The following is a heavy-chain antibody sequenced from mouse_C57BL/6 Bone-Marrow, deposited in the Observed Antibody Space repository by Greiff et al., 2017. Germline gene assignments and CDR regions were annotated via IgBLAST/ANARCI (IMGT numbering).Heavy chain of an antibody. V-gene: IGHV8-8*01. CDR3: ARSYEENYFDY. CDR2: IWWDDDK. J-gene: IGHJ2*01. D-gene: IGHD1-1*01. CDR1: GFSLSTFGMG. Sequence: QVTLKESGPGILQPSQTLSLTCSFSGFSLSTFGMGVGWIRQPSGTGLEWLAHIWWDDDKYYNPALKSRLTISKDTSKIQVFLKSAKVDTADTATYYCARSYEENYFDYWGEGTTLTVSS.